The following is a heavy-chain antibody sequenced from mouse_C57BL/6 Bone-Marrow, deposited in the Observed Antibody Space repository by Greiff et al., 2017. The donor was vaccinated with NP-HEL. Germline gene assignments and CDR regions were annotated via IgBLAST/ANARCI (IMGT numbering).Heavy chain of an antibody. CDR1: GFNIKNTY. Sequence: EVQLQQSVAELVRPGASVKLSCTASGFNIKNTYMHWVKQRPEQGLEWIGRIDPANGNTKYAPKFQGKGTITADTYSNTAHLQLSCLTSEDTAIYYCAPAYSLYAMDYWGQGTSVTVSS. CDR2: IDPANGNT. J-gene: IGHJ4*01. D-gene: IGHD2-10*01. V-gene: IGHV14-3*01. CDR3: APAYSLYAMDY.